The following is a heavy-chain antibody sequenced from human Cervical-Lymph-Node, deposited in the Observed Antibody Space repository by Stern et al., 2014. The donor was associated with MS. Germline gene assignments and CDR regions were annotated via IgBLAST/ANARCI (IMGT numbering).Heavy chain of an antibody. D-gene: IGHD2-21*01. CDR2: IIPIFGTA. Sequence: VQLVESGAEVKKPGSSVKVSCKASGGTFSSYAISWVRQAPGQGLEWMGGIIPIFGTANYAQKFQGRVTITADESTSTAYMELSSLRSEDTAVYYCVRDRAQLFPDAFDIWGQGTMVTVSS. CDR3: VRDRAQLFPDAFDI. J-gene: IGHJ3*02. CDR1: GGTFSSYA. V-gene: IGHV1-69*01.